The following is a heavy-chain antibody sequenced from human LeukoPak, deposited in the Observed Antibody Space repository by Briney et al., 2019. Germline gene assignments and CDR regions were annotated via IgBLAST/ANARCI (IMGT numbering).Heavy chain of an antibody. CDR2: IYYSGSP. Sequence: PSETLSLTCTVSGGSISSSSYYWGWIRQPPGKGLEWIGSIYYSGSPYYNPSLKSRVTISVDTSKNQFSLKLSSVTAADTAVYYCARWRLRYFDWFPGGYWFDPWGQGTLVTVSS. CDR1: GGSISSSSYY. J-gene: IGHJ5*02. CDR3: ARWRLRYFDWFPGGYWFDP. D-gene: IGHD3-9*01. V-gene: IGHV4-39*07.